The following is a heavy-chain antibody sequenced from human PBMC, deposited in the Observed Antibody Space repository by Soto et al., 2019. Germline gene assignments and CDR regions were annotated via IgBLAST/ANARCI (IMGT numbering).Heavy chain of an antibody. D-gene: IGHD3-10*01. CDR1: GFTVSSNY. CDR2: IYSGGST. Sequence: EVQLVESGGGLVQPGGSLRLSCAASGFTVSSNYMSWVRQAPGKGLEWVSVIYSGGSTYYADSVKGRFTISRHNSKNTLYLQMNSLRAEDTAVYYCARFWFGELGDNWFDPWGQGTLVTVSS. CDR3: ARFWFGELGDNWFDP. V-gene: IGHV3-53*04. J-gene: IGHJ5*02.